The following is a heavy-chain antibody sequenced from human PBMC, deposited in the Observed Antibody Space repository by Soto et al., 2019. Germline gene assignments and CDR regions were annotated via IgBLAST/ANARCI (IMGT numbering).Heavy chain of an antibody. CDR1: GFTFSSYA. J-gene: IGHJ6*02. CDR3: ARTPRGQWELPYYYYGMDV. D-gene: IGHD1-26*01. Sequence: GRSLRLSCAASGFTFSSYAMHWVRQAPGKGLEWVAVISYDGSNKYYADSVKGRFTISRDNSKNTLYLQMNSLRAEDTAVYYCARTPRGQWELPYYYYGMDVWGQGTTVTVSS. V-gene: IGHV3-30-3*01. CDR2: ISYDGSNK.